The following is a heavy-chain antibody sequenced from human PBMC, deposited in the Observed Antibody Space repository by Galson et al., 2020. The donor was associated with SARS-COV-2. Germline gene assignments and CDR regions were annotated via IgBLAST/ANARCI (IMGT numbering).Heavy chain of an antibody. V-gene: IGHV5-51*01. CDR1: GYSFTSYW. Sequence: GESLKISCKGSGYSFTSYWIGWVRQIPGKGLERMGIIYPGDSDTRYNPSFRGPVTIYAATSISTAYLQWSSLTASDTAMYYCARSGYYDSSGFIQWICSFDIWGQGTMVTVSS. D-gene: IGHD3-22*01. CDR3: ARSGYYDSSGFIQWICSFDI. CDR2: IYPGDSDT. J-gene: IGHJ3*02.